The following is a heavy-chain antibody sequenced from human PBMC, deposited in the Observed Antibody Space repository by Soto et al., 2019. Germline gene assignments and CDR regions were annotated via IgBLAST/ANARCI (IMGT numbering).Heavy chain of an antibody. CDR3: ARHISEWQQLGGRFDP. Sequence: ESLKISCKGPGYSFTSYWIGWVRQMPGKGLEWMGIIYPGDSDTRYSPSFQGQVTISADKSISTAYLQWSSLKASDTAMYYCARHISEWQQLGGRFDPWGQGTLVTVSS. CDR2: IYPGDSDT. CDR1: GYSFTSYW. D-gene: IGHD6-13*01. J-gene: IGHJ5*02. V-gene: IGHV5-51*01.